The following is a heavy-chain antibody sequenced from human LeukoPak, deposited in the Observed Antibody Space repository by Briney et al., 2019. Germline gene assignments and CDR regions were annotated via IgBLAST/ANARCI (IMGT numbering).Heavy chain of an antibody. CDR3: AGSSGYYPNWFDP. CDR1: GGSISSSSYY. CDR2: FYYSGST. J-gene: IGHJ5*02. D-gene: IGHD3-22*01. V-gene: IGHV4-39*01. Sequence: PSETLSLTCTVSGGSISSSSYYWGWIRQPPGKGLEWIGSFYYSGSTYYNPSLKSRVTISVDTSKNQFSLKLSSVTAADTAVYYCAGSSGYYPNWFDPWGQGTLVTVSS.